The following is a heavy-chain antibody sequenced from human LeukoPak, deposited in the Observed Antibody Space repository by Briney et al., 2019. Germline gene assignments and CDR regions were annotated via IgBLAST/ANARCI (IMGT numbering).Heavy chain of an antibody. J-gene: IGHJ3*02. V-gene: IGHV1-46*01. Sequence: GASVKVSCKASGYTFTSYYMHWVRQAPGQGLEWMGIINPSGGSTSYAQKFQGRVTITADESTSTAYMELSSLRSEDTAVYYCATQTTMDAFDIWGQGTMVTVSS. CDR3: ATQTTMDAFDI. D-gene: IGHD4-11*01. CDR1: GYTFTSYY. CDR2: INPSGGST.